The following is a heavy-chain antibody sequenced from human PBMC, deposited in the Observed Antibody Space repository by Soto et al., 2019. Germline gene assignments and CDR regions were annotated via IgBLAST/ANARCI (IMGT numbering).Heavy chain of an antibody. CDR1: GFTVSNNY. D-gene: IGHD2-21*01. CDR3: ARVMVAILSWFDP. CDR2: IYSGGST. V-gene: IGHV3-53*02. Sequence: EVQLVETGGGLIQPGGSLRLSCAASGFTVSNNYMSWVRQAPGKGLEWVSVIYSGGSTYYADSVKGRFTISRDNSKNTLYLQMNSLRAEATAVYYCARVMVAILSWFDPWGQGTLVTVSS. J-gene: IGHJ5*02.